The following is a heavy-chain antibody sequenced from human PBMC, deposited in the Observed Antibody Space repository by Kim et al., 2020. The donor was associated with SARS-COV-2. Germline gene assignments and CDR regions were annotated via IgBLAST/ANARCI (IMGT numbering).Heavy chain of an antibody. V-gene: IGHV7-4-1*02. J-gene: IGHJ6*02. CDR2: P. Sequence: PTYAQGLTGRFVFSLDTSVSTAYLQISSLKAEDTAVYYCARVRVRYGMDVWGQGTTVTVSS. CDR3: ARVRVRYGMDV. D-gene: IGHD6-13*01.